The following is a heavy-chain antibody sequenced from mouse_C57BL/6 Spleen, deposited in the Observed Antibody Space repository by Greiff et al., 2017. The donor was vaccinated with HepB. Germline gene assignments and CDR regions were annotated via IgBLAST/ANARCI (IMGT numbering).Heavy chain of an antibody. CDR2: ISSGSSTI. CDR1: GFTFSDYG. Sequence: DVMLVESGGGLVKPGGSLKLSCAASGFTFSDYGMHWVRQAPEKGLEWVAYISSGSSTIYYADTVKGRFTISRDNAKNTLFLQMTSLRSEDTAMYYCARRPITTVVPYWYFDVWGTGTTVTVSS. V-gene: IGHV5-17*01. CDR3: ARRPITTVVPYWYFDV. J-gene: IGHJ1*03. D-gene: IGHD1-1*01.